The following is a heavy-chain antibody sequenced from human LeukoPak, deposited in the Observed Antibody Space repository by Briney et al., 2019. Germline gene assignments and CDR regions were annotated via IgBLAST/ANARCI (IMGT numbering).Heavy chain of an antibody. CDR3: VKEAAFYDH. Sequence: GGSLRLSCSASGFTFSRSPMHWVRQAPGKGQEYVSAISSDGVSTYYGASVKGRFTISRDNSKNTLYLQMSSLRVEDTALYYCVKEAAFYDHWGPGTLVTVSS. V-gene: IGHV3-64D*06. CDR1: GFTFSRSP. D-gene: IGHD6-13*01. J-gene: IGHJ4*02. CDR2: ISSDGVST.